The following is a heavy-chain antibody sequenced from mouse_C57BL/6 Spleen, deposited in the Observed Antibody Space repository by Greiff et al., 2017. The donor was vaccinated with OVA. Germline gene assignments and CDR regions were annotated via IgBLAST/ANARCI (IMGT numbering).Heavy chain of an antibody. Sequence: QVQLQQPGAELVKPGASVKLSCKASGYTFTSYWMQWVKQRPGQGLEWIGEIDPSGSYTNYNQKFKGKATLTVDTSSSTASMQLSSLTSEDSAVYYCARKGLANWDGDYWGQGTTLTVSS. CDR1: GYTFTSYW. V-gene: IGHV1-50*01. J-gene: IGHJ2*01. CDR3: ARKGLANWDGDY. D-gene: IGHD4-1*01. CDR2: IDPSGSYT.